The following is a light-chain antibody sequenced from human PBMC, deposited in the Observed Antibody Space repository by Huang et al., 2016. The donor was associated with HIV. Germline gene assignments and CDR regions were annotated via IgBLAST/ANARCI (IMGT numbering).Light chain of an antibody. CDR1: QTLTNYY. V-gene: IGKV3-20*01. CDR2: GAS. J-gene: IGKJ2*01. CDR3: QQYGSSPRYT. Sequence: EIVLTQSPGTLSLSPGETATLSCRASQTLTNYYLAWYQQKPGQAPRLLIVGASSRATGIPDRFSASGSGTDFTLTISRLEPEDFAVYYCQQYGSSPRYTFGQGTKLEI.